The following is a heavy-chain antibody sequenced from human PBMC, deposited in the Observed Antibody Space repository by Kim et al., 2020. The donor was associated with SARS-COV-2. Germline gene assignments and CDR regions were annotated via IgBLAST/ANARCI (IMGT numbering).Heavy chain of an antibody. CDR2: INAGNGNT. D-gene: IGHD3-9*01. J-gene: IGHJ6*03. CDR3: ARDSYYDIFRYYYYYMDV. V-gene: IGHV1-3*01. CDR1: GYTFTSYA. Sequence: ASVKVSCKASGYTFTSYAMHWVRQAPGQRLEWMGWINAGNGNTKYSQKFQGRVTITRYTSASTAYMELSSLRSEDTAVYYCARDSYYDIFRYYYYYMDVWGKGTTVTVSS.